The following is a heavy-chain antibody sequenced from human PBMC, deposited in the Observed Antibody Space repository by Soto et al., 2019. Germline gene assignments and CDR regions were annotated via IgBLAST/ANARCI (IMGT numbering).Heavy chain of an antibody. CDR2: ISYDGSNK. V-gene: IGHV3-30*18. D-gene: IGHD2-15*01. CDR3: AKGLGYCSGGSCYSPDSYGMDV. CDR1: GFTFSSYG. Sequence: GGSLRLSCAASGFTFSSYGMHWVRQAPGKGLEWVAVISYDGSNKYYADSVKGRFTISRDNSKNTLYLQMNSLRAEDTAVYYCAKGLGYCSGGSCYSPDSYGMDVWRQGTTVTVSS. J-gene: IGHJ6*02.